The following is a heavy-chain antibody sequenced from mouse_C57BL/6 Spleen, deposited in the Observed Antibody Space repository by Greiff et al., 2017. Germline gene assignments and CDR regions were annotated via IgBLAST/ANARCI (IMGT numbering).Heavy chain of an antibody. CDR2: IDPETGGT. CDR3: TRSAFSYGSSYEFAY. D-gene: IGHD1-1*01. CDR1: GYTFTDYE. J-gene: IGHJ3*01. Sequence: VQLQQSGAELVRPGASVTLSCKASGYTFTDYEMHWVKQTPVHGLEWIGAIDPETGGTAYNQKFKGKAILSADKSSSTAYMELRSLTSEDSAVYYCTRSAFSYGSSYEFAYWGQGTLVTVSA. V-gene: IGHV1-15*01.